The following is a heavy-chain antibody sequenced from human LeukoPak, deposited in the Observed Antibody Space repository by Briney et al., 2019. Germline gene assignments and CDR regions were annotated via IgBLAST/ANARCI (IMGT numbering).Heavy chain of an antibody. CDR3: ARGDSGYYGSGSYYNKYYYYYMDV. CDR1: GGSISSGSYY. J-gene: IGHJ6*03. D-gene: IGHD3-10*01. CDR2: IYTSGST. V-gene: IGHV4-61*02. Sequence: SETLSLTCTVSGGSISSGSYYWSWIRQPAGRGLEWIGRIYTSGSTNYNPSLKSRVTISVDTSKNQFFLKLSSVTAADTAVYYCARGDSGYYGSGSYYNKYYYYYMDVWGKGTTVTISS.